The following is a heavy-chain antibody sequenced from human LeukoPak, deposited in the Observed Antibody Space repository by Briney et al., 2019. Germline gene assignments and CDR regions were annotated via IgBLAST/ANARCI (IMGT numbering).Heavy chain of an antibody. CDR3: ARVAAYYYGSGRPDY. CDR2: INHSGST. D-gene: IGHD3-10*01. V-gene: IGHV4-34*01. CDR1: GGSFSGYY. J-gene: IGHJ4*02. Sequence: SETLSLTCAVYGGSFSGYYWSWIRQPPGKGLEWIGEINHSGSTNYNPSLKSRVTISVGTSKNQFSLKLSSVTAADTAVYYCARVAAYYYGSGRPDYWGQGTLVTVSS.